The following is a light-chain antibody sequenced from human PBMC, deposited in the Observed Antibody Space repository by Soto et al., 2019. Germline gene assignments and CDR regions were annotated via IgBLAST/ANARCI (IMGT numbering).Light chain of an antibody. CDR3: CSYASSSSYV. CDR2: EGT. V-gene: IGLV2-23*01. Sequence: QSVLTRPASVSGSPGQSITISCSGTTSDVGGYNLVSWYQQHTAKAPKLLIYEGTQRPSGVSSRFSGSKSGNTASLTISGLQAEEEADYYCCSYASSSSYVFGTGTKVTVL. J-gene: IGLJ1*01. CDR1: TSDVGGYNL.